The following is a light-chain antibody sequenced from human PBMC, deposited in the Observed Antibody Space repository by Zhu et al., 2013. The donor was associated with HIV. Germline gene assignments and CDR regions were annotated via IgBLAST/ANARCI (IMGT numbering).Light chain of an antibody. CDR2: GAS. CDR1: QNINNY. Sequence: EIVLTQSPATLSVSPGDRATLSCRASQNINNYLAWYQQKPGQPPMLLIFGASTRATGIPDRFSGSGSGTDFTLTISRVEPEDFAVYYCQQYGSSPPFSFGQGTKLEIK. V-gene: IGKV3-20*01. CDR3: QQYGSSPPFS. J-gene: IGKJ2*03.